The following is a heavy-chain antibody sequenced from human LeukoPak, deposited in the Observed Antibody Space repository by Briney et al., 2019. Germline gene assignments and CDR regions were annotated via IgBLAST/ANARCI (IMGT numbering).Heavy chain of an antibody. V-gene: IGHV3-33*01. CDR1: EFTFGSYD. J-gene: IGHJ4*02. Sequence: GGSLRLSCAASEFTFGSYDMHWVRQAPGKGLEWVAVIWYDGSNKYYADSVKGRFTISRDISKNTLYLQMNSLRAEDTAVYYCARHKDWTFDYWGQGTLVTVSS. D-gene: IGHD3/OR15-3a*01. CDR2: IWYDGSNK. CDR3: ARHKDWTFDY.